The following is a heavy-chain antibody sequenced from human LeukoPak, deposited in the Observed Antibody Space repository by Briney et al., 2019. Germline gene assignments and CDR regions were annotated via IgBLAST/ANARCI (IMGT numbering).Heavy chain of an antibody. V-gene: IGHV3-23*01. D-gene: IGHD4-23*01. J-gene: IGHJ4*02. CDR3: AKSPTVVKALDY. Sequence: GGSLGLSCAASGFTFSSYAMSWVRQAPGKGLEWVSAISGSGGSTYYADSVKGRFTISRDNSKKTLYLQMNSLRAEDTAVYYCAKSPTVVKALDYWGQGTLVTVSS. CDR1: GFTFSSYA. CDR2: ISGSGGST.